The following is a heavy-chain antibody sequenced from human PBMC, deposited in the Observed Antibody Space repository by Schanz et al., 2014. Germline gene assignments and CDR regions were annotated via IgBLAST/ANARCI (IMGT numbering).Heavy chain of an antibody. CDR1: GGSVSRYY. CDR3: ARQILIGAFDI. V-gene: IGHV4-59*02. Sequence: QVQLQESGPGLVKPSETLSLTCTVSGGSVSRYYWSWIRQPPGKGLEWLGYIYYIGSPNYNPALKSRVSISVDTSKNQISLKLSSVTAADTAIYYCARQILIGAFDIWGQGTMVTVSS. CDR2: IYYIGSP. J-gene: IGHJ3*02. D-gene: IGHD3-9*01.